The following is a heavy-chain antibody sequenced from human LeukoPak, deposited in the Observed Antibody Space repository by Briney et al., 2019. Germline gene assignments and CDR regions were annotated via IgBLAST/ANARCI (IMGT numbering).Heavy chain of an antibody. Sequence: ASVKVSCKASGYTFSNYGISWVRQAPGQGLEWMGWFSTYNGNSDSAQNLQGRVAMTTDTSSSTAYMELRSLVSDDTAVYYCARDPLITMIVTDYYFDYWGQGTLVTVSS. D-gene: IGHD3-22*01. V-gene: IGHV1-18*01. J-gene: IGHJ4*02. CDR2: FSTYNGNS. CDR3: ARDPLITMIVTDYYFDY. CDR1: GYTFSNYG.